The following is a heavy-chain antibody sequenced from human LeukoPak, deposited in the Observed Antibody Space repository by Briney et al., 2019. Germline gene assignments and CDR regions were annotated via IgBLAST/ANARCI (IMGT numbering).Heavy chain of an antibody. Sequence: GESLKISCKGSGYSFTSYWIGWVRQMPGKGLGWMGIIYPGDSDTRYSPSFQGQVTISADKSISTAYLQWSSLKASDTAMYYCASGFLGYCSGTSCRGYYFDYWGQGTLVTVSS. V-gene: IGHV5-51*01. CDR3: ASGFLGYCSGTSCRGYYFDY. CDR1: GYSFTSYW. D-gene: IGHD2-2*01. CDR2: IYPGDSDT. J-gene: IGHJ4*02.